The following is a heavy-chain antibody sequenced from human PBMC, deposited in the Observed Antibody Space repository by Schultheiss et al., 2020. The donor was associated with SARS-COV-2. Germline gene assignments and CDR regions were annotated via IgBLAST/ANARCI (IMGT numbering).Heavy chain of an antibody. CDR2: ISYDGSNK. D-gene: IGHD6-13*01. Sequence: GESLKISCAASGFTFSSYGMHWVRQAPGKGLEWVAVISYDGSNKYYADSVKGRFTISRDNAKNTLYLQMNSLRAEDTAVYYCARDEPDGYSSSWYNLHYYYGMDVWGQGTTVTVSS. CDR1: GFTFSSYG. V-gene: IGHV3-30*03. CDR3: ARDEPDGYSSSWYNLHYYYGMDV. J-gene: IGHJ6*02.